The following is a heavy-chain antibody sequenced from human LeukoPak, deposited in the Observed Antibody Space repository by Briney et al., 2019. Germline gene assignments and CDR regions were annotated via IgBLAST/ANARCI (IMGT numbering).Heavy chain of an antibody. CDR1: GFTFSHFW. V-gene: IGHV3-21*01. J-gene: IGHJ4*02. D-gene: IGHD1-26*01. CDR2: ISSSSSYI. CDR3: ARTANSGSFC. Sequence: GGSLRLSCAASGFTFSHFWMSWVRQAPGKGLEWVSSISSSSSYIYYADSVKGRFTISRDNAKNSLYLQMNSLRAEDTAVYYCARTANSGSFCWGQGTLVTVSS.